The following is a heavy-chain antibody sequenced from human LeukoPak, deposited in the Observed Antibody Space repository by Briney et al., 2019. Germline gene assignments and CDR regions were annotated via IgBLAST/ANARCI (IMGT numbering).Heavy chain of an antibody. D-gene: IGHD2-15*01. CDR3: ARDGLGYCSGGSCYRQINNWFDP. V-gene: IGHV3-30*04. Sequence: GGSLRLSCAASGFTFSSYAMHWVRQAPGKGLEWVAVISYDGSNKYYADSVKGRFTISRDNSKNTLYLKMNSLRAEDTAVYYCARDGLGYCSGGSCYRQINNWFDPWGQGTLVTVSS. CDR1: GFTFSSYA. CDR2: ISYDGSNK. J-gene: IGHJ5*02.